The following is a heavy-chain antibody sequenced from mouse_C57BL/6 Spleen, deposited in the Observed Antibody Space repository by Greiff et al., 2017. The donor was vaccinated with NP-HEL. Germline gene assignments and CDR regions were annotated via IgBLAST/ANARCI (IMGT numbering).Heavy chain of an antibody. Sequence: EVKLVESGEGLVKPGGSLKLSCAASGFTFSSYAMSWVRQTPEKRLEWVAYISRGGDYIYYADTVKGRFTISRDNARNTLYLQMNSLKSEDTAMYYCTSDGGYGYGAWFAYWGQGTLVTVSA. CDR3: TSDGGYGYGAWFAY. CDR2: ISRGGDYI. D-gene: IGHD2-2*01. J-gene: IGHJ3*01. CDR1: GFTFSSYA. V-gene: IGHV5-9-1*02.